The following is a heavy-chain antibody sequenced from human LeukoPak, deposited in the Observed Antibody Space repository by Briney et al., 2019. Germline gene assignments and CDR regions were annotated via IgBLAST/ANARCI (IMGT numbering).Heavy chain of an antibody. CDR3: ARLVQQQLVPYYFDY. Sequence: SETLSLTCTVSGGSISSRGSYWGWIRQPPGKGLDWIGNIYYSGSTYYKPSLKSRLTISVDTSTNQFSLKLSSVTAADTAVYYCARLVQQQLVPYYFDYWGQGTLVTVSS. J-gene: IGHJ4*02. CDR1: GGSISSRGSY. V-gene: IGHV4-39*07. CDR2: IYYSGST. D-gene: IGHD6-13*01.